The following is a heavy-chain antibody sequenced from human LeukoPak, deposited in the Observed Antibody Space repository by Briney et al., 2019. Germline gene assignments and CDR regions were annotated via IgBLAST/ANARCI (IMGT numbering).Heavy chain of an antibody. J-gene: IGHJ6*03. CDR3: ARGEYYGSGNYYYYYMDV. V-gene: IGHV4-4*07. Sequence: SETLSLTCTVPGGSISSYYWSWIRQPAGKGLEWIGRIYTSGSTNYNPSLKSRVTMSVDTSKNQFSLKLSSVTAADTAVYYCARGEYYGSGNYYYYYMDVWGKGTTVTVSS. D-gene: IGHD3-10*01. CDR1: GGSISSYY. CDR2: IYTSGST.